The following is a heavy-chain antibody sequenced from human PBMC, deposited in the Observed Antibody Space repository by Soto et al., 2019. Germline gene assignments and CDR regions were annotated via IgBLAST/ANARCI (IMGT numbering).Heavy chain of an antibody. V-gene: IGHV3-7*01. CDR1: GFTFSSYW. D-gene: IGHD6-19*01. Sequence: GGSLRLSCAASGFTFSSYWMSWVRQAPGKGLEWVANIKQDGSEKYYVDSVKGRFTISRDNAKNSLYLQMNSLRAEDTAVYYCARLTSYSTGWAPFDYWGQGTLVTVSS. CDR2: IKQDGSEK. CDR3: ARLTSYSTGWAPFDY. J-gene: IGHJ4*02.